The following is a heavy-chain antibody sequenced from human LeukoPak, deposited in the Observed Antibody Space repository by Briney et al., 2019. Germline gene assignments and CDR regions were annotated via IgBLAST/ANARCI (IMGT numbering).Heavy chain of an antibody. V-gene: IGHV1-2*02. CDR2: INPNSGGT. Sequence: ASVKVSCKASGYTFTGYFMHWVRQAHGKGLEWMGWINPNSGGTNYAQKFQGRVTMTRDTSISTAYMELSRLTSDDTAVYYCARDPPEACWGQGTLVTVSS. CDR3: ARDPPEAC. CDR1: GYTFTGYF. J-gene: IGHJ4*02.